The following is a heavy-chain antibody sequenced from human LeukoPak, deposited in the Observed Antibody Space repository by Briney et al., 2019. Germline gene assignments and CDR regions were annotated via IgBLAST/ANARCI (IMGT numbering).Heavy chain of an antibody. Sequence: PGGSLRLSCSASGFSFSTYEMHWVRQTPGKKLKYVSAISSNGGSTYYADSVKGRFAISRDNSKNTLYLQMSSLRAEDTAVYSCVQDRTGWYSDWGQGTLVTVSS. J-gene: IGHJ4*02. V-gene: IGHV3-64D*06. CDR2: ISSNGGST. D-gene: IGHD6-19*01. CDR3: VQDRTGWYSD. CDR1: GFSFSTYE.